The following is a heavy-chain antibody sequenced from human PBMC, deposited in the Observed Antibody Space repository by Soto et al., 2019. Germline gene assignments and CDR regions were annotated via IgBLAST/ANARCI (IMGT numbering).Heavy chain of an antibody. Sequence: SETLSLTCTVSGGSISSYYWSWIRQPPGKGLEWIGYIYYSGSTNYNPSLKSRVTISVDTSKNQFSLKLSSVTAADTAVYYCARDPSYYDILTGYYRYGMDVWGQGTAVTVSS. CDR2: IYYSGST. CDR1: GGSISSYY. D-gene: IGHD3-9*01. CDR3: ARDPSYYDILTGYYRYGMDV. J-gene: IGHJ6*02. V-gene: IGHV4-59*01.